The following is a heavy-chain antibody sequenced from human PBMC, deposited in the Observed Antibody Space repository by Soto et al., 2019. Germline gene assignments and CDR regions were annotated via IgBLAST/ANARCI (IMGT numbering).Heavy chain of an antibody. D-gene: IGHD2-2*01. V-gene: IGHV3-23*01. CDR3: AKDRSSSRYGMDV. CDR1: GFTFSSYA. Sequence: GGSLRLSCAASGFTFSSYAMSWVRQAPGKGLEWVSAISGSGGSTYCADSVKGRFTISRDNSKNTLYLQMNSLRAEDTAVYYCAKDRSSSRYGMDVWGQGTTVTVSS. CDR2: ISGSGGST. J-gene: IGHJ6*02.